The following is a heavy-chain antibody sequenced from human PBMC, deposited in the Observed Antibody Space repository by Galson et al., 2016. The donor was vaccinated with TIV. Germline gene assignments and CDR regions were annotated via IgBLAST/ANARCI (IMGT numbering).Heavy chain of an antibody. V-gene: IGHV7-4-1*02. Sequence: SVKVSCKASGGTFTRYTMNWVRQAPGQGLEWMGWINSNTGNPTYAQGFTGRFVFSLDTSVTTAYLQITSLKAEDTAVYYCSRAEIYDFWSGFPGGPYGMDVWGQGTTVTVFS. CDR3: SRAEIYDFWSGFPGGPYGMDV. J-gene: IGHJ6*02. D-gene: IGHD3-3*01. CDR1: GGTFTRYT. CDR2: INSNTGNP.